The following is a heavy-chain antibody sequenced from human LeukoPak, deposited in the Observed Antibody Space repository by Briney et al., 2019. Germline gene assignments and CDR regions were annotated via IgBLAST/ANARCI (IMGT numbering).Heavy chain of an antibody. J-gene: IGHJ3*02. CDR3: ARANSDWLNGAFDI. D-gene: IGHD3-9*01. V-gene: IGHV3-48*03. CDR1: GFTFSSYE. Sequence: QPGRSLRLSCAASGFTFSSYEMNWVRQAPGKGLEWVSYISSSGSTIYYADSVKGRFTISRDNAKNSLYLQMNSLRAEDTAVYYCARANSDWLNGAFDIWGQGTMVTVSS. CDR2: ISSSGSTI.